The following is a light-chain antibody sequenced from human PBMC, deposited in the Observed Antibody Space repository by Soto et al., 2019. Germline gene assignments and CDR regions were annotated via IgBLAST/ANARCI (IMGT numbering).Light chain of an antibody. CDR2: GAS. Sequence: EIVLTQSPGTLSLSPGERATLSCRASQSVSSSYLAWYQQKPGQAPRLLIYGASSRATGITARFSGSGSGTGFTLTSSRLEPEDFAVYYCQQYGSSPLFTFGPGTQVDIK. J-gene: IGKJ3*01. CDR3: QQYGSSPLFT. V-gene: IGKV3-20*01. CDR1: QSVSSSY.